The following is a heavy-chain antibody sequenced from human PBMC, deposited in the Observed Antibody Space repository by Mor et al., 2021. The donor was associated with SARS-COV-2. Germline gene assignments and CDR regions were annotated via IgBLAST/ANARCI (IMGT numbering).Heavy chain of an antibody. D-gene: IGHD4-4*01. CDR3: AKIATVTTGY. V-gene: IGHV3-23*01. J-gene: IGHJ4*02. Sequence: MGLEWVSAISGSGGSTYYADSVKGRFTISRDNSKNTLYLQMNSLRAEDTAVYYCAKIATVTTGYWGQGTLV. CDR2: ISGSGGST.